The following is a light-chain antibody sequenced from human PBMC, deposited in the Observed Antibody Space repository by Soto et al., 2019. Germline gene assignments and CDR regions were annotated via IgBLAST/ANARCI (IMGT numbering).Light chain of an antibody. Sequence: DIVMTQSPDSLAVSLGERATINCKSSQSVLYSSNNKNYLAWYQQKPGQPPKLLIYWASTRESGVPDRFSGSGSGTDFTPTTSSLQAEDVAVYYCQQYYRPGTFGQGTKVEIK. CDR2: WAS. V-gene: IGKV4-1*01. CDR1: QSVLYSSNNKNY. CDR3: QQYYRPGT. J-gene: IGKJ1*01.